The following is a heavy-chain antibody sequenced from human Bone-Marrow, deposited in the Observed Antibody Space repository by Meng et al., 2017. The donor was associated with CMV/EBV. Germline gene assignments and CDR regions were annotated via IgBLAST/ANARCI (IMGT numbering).Heavy chain of an antibody. J-gene: IGHJ4*02. CDR2: SYISGST. V-gene: IGHV4-4*07. Sequence: TVSGGAISDDYWNWSRQPAGKGMEWIGRSYISGSTNYNPSLRSRLTLSVDTSKNQFSLKLSSVTAADTAVYYCARGVNILSGYYYFDNWGQGILVTVSS. CDR3: ARGVNILSGYYYFDN. D-gene: IGHD3-9*01. CDR1: GGAISDDY.